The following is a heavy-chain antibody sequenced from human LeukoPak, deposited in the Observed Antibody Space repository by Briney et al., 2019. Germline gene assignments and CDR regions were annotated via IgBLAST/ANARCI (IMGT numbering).Heavy chain of an antibody. CDR2: IYYSGST. CDR1: GGSISSGDYY. Sequence: SETLSLTCTVSGGSISSGDYYWSWIRQPPGKGLEWIGYIYYSGSTYYNPSLKSRVTISVDTSKNQFSLKLSSVTAADTAVYYCARKIAVAGSYYFDYWGQGTLVTVSS. V-gene: IGHV4-30-4*01. CDR3: ARKIAVAGSYYFDY. J-gene: IGHJ4*02. D-gene: IGHD6-19*01.